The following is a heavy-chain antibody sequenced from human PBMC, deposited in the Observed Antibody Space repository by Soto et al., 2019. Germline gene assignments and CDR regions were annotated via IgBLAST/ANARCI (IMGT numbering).Heavy chain of an antibody. D-gene: IGHD2-2*01. J-gene: IGHJ5*02. CDR3: ARSISLTYCSSTSCEGAWFDP. CDR2: IYYSGST. Sequence: SETLSLTCTVSGGSISSYYWNWIRQPPGKGLEWIGYIYYSGSTNYNPSLKSRVTISVDTSKNQFSLKLTSVTAADTAMYYCARSISLTYCSSTSCEGAWFDPWGQGTLVTVSS. V-gene: IGHV4-59*01. CDR1: GGSISSYY.